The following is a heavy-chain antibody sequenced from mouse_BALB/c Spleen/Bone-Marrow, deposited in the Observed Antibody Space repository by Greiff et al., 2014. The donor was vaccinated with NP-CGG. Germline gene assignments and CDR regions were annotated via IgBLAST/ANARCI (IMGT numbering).Heavy chain of an antibody. CDR3: ARAITDAMDY. Sequence: VQLVESGAELVRPGTSVEVSCKGSGYAFTNYLIEWVKQRPGQGLEWIGVINSGSGGTKYNEKFKGKATLTADKSSSTAYMQLSSLTSDDSAVYFCARAITDAMDYWGQGTSVTVSS. V-gene: IGHV1-54*01. CDR1: GYAFTNYL. D-gene: IGHD2-4*01. CDR2: INSGSGGT. J-gene: IGHJ4*01.